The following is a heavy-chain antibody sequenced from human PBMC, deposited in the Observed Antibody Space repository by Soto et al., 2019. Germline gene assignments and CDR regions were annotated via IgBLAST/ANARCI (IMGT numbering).Heavy chain of an antibody. CDR2: IIPIFGTA. CDR1: GGTFSSYA. CDR3: AVITILVVDPLTSWYFDL. D-gene: IGHD3-22*01. Sequence: QVQLVQSGAEVKKPGSSVKVSCKASGGTFSSYAISWVRQAPGQGLEWMGGIIPIFGTANYAQKFQGRVTITADESTSTAYVEQSSLRSEDRPVYYCAVITILVVDPLTSWYFDLWGRGTLVTVSS. V-gene: IGHV1-69*01. J-gene: IGHJ2*01.